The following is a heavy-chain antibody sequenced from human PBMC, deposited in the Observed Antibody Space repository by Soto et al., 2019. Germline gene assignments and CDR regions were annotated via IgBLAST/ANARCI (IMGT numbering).Heavy chain of an antibody. J-gene: IGHJ6*02. CDR3: ARVDYDFWSGTPRGDYYYGMDV. Sequence: QVQLVQSGAEVKKRGASEKVSYKASGYTFTSYGISWVRQAPGQGLEWMGWISAYNGNTNYAQKLQGRVTMTTDTSTSTAYMELRSLRSDDTAVYYCARVDYDFWSGTPRGDYYYGMDVCGQGTTVTVSS. CDR2: ISAYNGNT. D-gene: IGHD3-3*01. CDR1: GYTFTSYG. V-gene: IGHV1-18*01.